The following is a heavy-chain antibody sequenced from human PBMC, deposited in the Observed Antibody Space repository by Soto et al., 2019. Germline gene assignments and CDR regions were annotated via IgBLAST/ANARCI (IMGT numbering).Heavy chain of an antibody. CDR1: GGSISSSSYY. J-gene: IGHJ6*02. CDR2: IFYSGST. D-gene: IGHD2-15*01. Sequence: QLQLQESGPGLVKPSETLSLTCTVSGGSISSSSYYWGWIRQPPGKGLEWIGSIFYSGSTYYNPSPKSRITLSVDTSKNQFSLKLSSVTAADTAVYYCARHLTYCSAGSCYSDFPYYGMDVWGQGTTVTVSS. V-gene: IGHV4-39*01. CDR3: ARHLTYCSAGSCYSDFPYYGMDV.